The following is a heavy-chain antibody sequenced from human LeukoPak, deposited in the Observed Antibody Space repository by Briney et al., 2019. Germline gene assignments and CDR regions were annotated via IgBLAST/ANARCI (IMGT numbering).Heavy chain of an antibody. Sequence: GGSLRLSCAASGFTFSSYSMNWVRQAPGKGLEWVSSISSSSSYIYYADSVKGRFTISRDNAKNSLYLQMNSLRAEDTAVYYCASSALPSTIDYWGQGTLVTVSS. CDR1: GFTFSSYS. CDR3: ASSALPSTIDY. J-gene: IGHJ4*02. V-gene: IGHV3-21*01. CDR2: ISSSSSYI. D-gene: IGHD3-10*01.